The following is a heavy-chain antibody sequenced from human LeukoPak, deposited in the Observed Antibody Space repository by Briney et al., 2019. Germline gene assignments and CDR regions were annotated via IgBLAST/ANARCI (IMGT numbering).Heavy chain of an antibody. CDR2: IDWDGDE. V-gene: IGHV2-70*11. Sequence: SGPTLVNPTQTLTLTCPFSGFSLTTSGMCVSWIRQPPGKALEWLARIDWDGDEWYSTSLRTRLTISKDTSKNQVVLTMTNMDPVDTATYYCARKGSGWNYFDYWGRGTLVTVSS. CDR3: ARKGSGWNYFDY. D-gene: IGHD6-19*01. J-gene: IGHJ4*02. CDR1: GFSLTTSGMC.